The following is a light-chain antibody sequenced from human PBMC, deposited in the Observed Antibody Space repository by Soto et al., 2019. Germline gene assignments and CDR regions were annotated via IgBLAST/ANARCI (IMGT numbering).Light chain of an antibody. CDR3: QHYDGSPET. V-gene: IGKV3-20*01. J-gene: IGKJ1*01. CDR2: GVS. Sequence: IVVTKSPGALSLYPGERATLSCRASQIIRSTFLAWYQQKPGQAPRLLIHGVSNRATGIPDRFSGSGSGTDFTLIISRLEPEDFAVYYCQHYDGSPETFGQGTKVDI. CDR1: QIIRSTF.